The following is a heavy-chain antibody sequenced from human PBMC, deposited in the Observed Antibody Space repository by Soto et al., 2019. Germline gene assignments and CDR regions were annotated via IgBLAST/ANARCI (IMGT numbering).Heavy chain of an antibody. CDR2: IYPSDPDT. Sequence: GESLKISCKGSGYNFAGYWIAWVRQMPGKGLELMGIIYPSDPDTRYRPSFQGQVTISADKSISSAYLQWSSLRASDTAMYYCARGGWSTPTFDYWGREPRSPSPQ. V-gene: IGHV5-51*01. D-gene: IGHD2-15*01. CDR1: GYNFAGYW. CDR3: ARGGWSTPTFDY. J-gene: IGHJ4*02.